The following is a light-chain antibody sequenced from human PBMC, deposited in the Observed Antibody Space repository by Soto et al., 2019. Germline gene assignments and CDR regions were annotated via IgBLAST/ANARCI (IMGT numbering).Light chain of an antibody. Sequence: QSALTQPASVSGSPGQSITISCTGTNSDIAAYDYVSWYQQHPGKAPKLMIYEVSNRPSGVSNRFSGSKSGNTASLTISGLQTEDEADYYCTSYTSTSTLVFGGGTKLTVL. CDR3: TSYTSTSTLV. J-gene: IGLJ2*01. V-gene: IGLV2-14*01. CDR1: NSDIAAYDY. CDR2: EVS.